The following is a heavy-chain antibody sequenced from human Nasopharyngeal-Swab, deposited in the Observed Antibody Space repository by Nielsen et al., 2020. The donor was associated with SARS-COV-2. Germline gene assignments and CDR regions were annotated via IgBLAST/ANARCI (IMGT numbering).Heavy chain of an antibody. V-gene: IGHV3-74*01. J-gene: IGHJ6*02. CDR3: ARDGLDYDFWSAYFMDV. Sequence: GGSLRLSCAASEFTFSNYWMHWVRQAPGKGLVWVSRINSDGSTTNYADSVKGRFTISRDNAKNSLYLQMNSLRAEDTAVYYCARDGLDYDFWSAYFMDVWGQGTTVTVSS. CDR2: INSDGSTT. D-gene: IGHD3-3*01. CDR1: EFTFSNYW.